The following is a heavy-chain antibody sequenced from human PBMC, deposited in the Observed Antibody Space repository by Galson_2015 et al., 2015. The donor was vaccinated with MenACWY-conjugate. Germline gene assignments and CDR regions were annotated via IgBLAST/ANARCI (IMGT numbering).Heavy chain of an antibody. V-gene: IGHV4-39*07. CDR3: ARTIGADLGTRAFLV. D-gene: IGHD3-16*01. CDR1: GGSISSTTYY. J-gene: IGHJ3*01. CDR2: IYYSEST. Sequence: SETLSLTCTVSGGSISSTTYYWGWIRQPPGKGLEWIGSIYYSESTYFNPSLKSRVTISEGSSDNQFSLKVTSVTAADTAVYYCARTIGADLGTRAFLVWGNGTLVAVSS.